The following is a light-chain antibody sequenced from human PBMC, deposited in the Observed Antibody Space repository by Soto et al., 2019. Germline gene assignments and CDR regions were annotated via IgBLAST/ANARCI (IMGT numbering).Light chain of an antibody. CDR2: DVS. V-gene: IGLV2-11*01. J-gene: IGLJ1*01. Sequence: QSVLTQPRSVSGSPGQSVTISCTGASSDVGGYNYVSWYQQHPVKAPKLMIYDVSKRPSGVPDRVSGSKSGNTASLTIYGLQTEDEADYYCCSYAGRYTYVFGTGTKLTVL. CDR3: CSYAGRYTYV. CDR1: SSDVGGYNY.